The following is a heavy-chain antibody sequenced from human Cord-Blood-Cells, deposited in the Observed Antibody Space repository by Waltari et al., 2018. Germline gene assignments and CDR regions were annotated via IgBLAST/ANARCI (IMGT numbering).Heavy chain of an antibody. Sequence: QVQLVQSGAEVKKPGASVKVSCKASGSTFTGYYMHWVRQAPGQGLEWMGWINPNSGGKNYAQKVQGWVTMTRDTSISTAYMELSRLRSDDTAVYYCARYNSTGAAFDYWGQGTLVTVSS. CDR2: INPNSGGK. CDR1: GSTFTGYY. V-gene: IGHV1-2*04. CDR3: ARYNSTGAAFDY. D-gene: IGHD1-1*01. J-gene: IGHJ4*02.